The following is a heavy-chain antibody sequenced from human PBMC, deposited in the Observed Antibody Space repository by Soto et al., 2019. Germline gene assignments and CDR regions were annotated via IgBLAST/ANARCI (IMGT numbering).Heavy chain of an antibody. D-gene: IGHD3-16*01. Sequence: ASVKVSCKASGYTFTSYGISWVRQAPGQGLEWMGWISAYNGNTNYAQKLQGRVTMTTDTSTSTAYMELRSLRSGDTAVYYCASMIVGYWFDPWQQATLVTVSS. CDR1: GYTFTSYG. J-gene: IGHJ5*02. CDR3: ASMIVGYWFDP. V-gene: IGHV1-18*01. CDR2: ISAYNGNT.